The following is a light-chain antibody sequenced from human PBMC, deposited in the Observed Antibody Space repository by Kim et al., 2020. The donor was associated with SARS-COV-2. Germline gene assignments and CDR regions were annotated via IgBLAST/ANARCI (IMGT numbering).Light chain of an antibody. CDR1: NIGSKS. CDR3: QVWDSSSDHPV. CDR2: YDS. Sequence: APGKTARITCGGNNIGSKSVPWYQQKPGQAPVLVIYYDSDRPSGIPERFSGSNSGNTATLTISRVEAGDEADYYCQVWDSSSDHPVFGGGTQLTAL. V-gene: IGLV3-21*04. J-gene: IGLJ3*02.